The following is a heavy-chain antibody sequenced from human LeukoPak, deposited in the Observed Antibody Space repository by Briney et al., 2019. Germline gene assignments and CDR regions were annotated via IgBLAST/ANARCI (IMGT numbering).Heavy chain of an antibody. D-gene: IGHD2-8*01. Sequence: SETLSLTCTVSGGSISSSSYYWGWIRQPPGKGLEWIGSIYYSGSTYYNPSLKSRVTISVDTSKNQFSLKLSSVTAADTAVYYCARGRLVSRRFPDAFDIWGQGTMVTVSS. CDR3: ARGRLVSRRFPDAFDI. CDR1: GGSISSSSYY. CDR2: IYYSGST. J-gene: IGHJ3*02. V-gene: IGHV4-39*07.